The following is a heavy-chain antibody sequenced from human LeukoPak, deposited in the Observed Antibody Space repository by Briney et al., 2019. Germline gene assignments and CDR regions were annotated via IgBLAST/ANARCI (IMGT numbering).Heavy chain of an antibody. CDR2: INPNSGGT. CDR3: ARDKGGSYFLLDY. J-gene: IGHJ4*02. V-gene: IGHV1-2*02. Sequence: GASVKVSCKASGYTFTGYYMHWVRQAPGQGLEWMGWINPNSGGTNYAQKFQGRVTMTRDTSISTAYMEQSRLRSDDTAVYYCARDKGGSYFLLDYWGQGTLVTVSS. CDR1: GYTFTGYY. D-gene: IGHD1-26*01.